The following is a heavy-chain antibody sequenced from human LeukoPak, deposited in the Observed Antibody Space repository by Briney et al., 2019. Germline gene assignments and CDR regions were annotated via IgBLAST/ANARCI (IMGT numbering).Heavy chain of an antibody. V-gene: IGHV3-53*01. CDR2: IYGDGRI. Sequence: GGSLRLSCAASGFTFTSYSMNWVRQAPGKGLERVSVIYGDGRIRYADSVRGRFTISRDNSRNTLYLQMNNLRVEDTAVYYCVRGRGLGVVSPYFDYWGQGTLLTVSS. J-gene: IGHJ4*02. CDR1: GFTFTSYS. CDR3: VRGRGLGVVSPYFDY. D-gene: IGHD3-3*01.